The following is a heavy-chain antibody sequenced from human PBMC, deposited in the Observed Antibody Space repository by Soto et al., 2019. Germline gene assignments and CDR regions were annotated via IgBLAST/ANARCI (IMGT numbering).Heavy chain of an antibody. D-gene: IGHD5-18*01. Sequence: GSLRLSCVASGFTISTYSMNWVRQAPGKGLEWVSSITYSSTYIYYADSVKGRFTISRDNAKNSLYLQMTSLRAEDTAVYYCAKGGYTFAHEWGQGALVTVSS. J-gene: IGHJ4*02. CDR1: GFTISTYS. CDR2: ITYSSTYI. V-gene: IGHV3-21*01. CDR3: AKGGYTFAHE.